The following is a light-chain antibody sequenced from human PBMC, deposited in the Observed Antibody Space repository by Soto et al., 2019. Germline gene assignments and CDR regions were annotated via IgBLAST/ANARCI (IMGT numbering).Light chain of an antibody. J-gene: IGKJ1*01. CDR1: QNINSN. Sequence: EIVMTQSPDTLSVSPGERVTLSCRASQNINSNLAWYQQKPGQAPRLLIYGESSRAPGVPARFSGSGSWTEFTLTISSLQSEDSAIYYCQQYDKWPPSTFGQGTKVE. V-gene: IGKV3-15*01. CDR3: QQYDKWPPST. CDR2: GES.